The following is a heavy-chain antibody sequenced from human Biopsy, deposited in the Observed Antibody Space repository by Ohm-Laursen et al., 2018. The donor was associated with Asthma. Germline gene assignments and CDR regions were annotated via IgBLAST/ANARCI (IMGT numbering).Heavy chain of an antibody. D-gene: IGHD1-14*01. J-gene: IGHJ5*02. V-gene: IGHV7-4-1*02. CDR3: VRNQAHRDNWFDP. CDR1: GYTFISYA. Sequence: AASVKVSCKASGYTFISYAIHWVRQAPGQRLEWMGWIATSSGNPTYAQGFTPGRFVFSLDTSVTTAYLQITNLEPEDTAVYYCVRNQAHRDNWFDPWGQGTPVTVSS. CDR2: IATSSGNP.